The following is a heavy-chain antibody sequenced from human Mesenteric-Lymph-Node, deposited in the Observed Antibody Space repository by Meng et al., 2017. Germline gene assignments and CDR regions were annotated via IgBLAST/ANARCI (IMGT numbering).Heavy chain of an antibody. Sequence: SETLSLTCAISGDSFSSNSAAWNWIRQSPSRGLEWLGRTYYRSKWFNDYAVSVKSRITINPDTSKNQFSLQMNSVTPENTAVYYCARVVINMVRGVITPSQYYYYGMDVWGQGTMVTVSS. V-gene: IGHV6-1*01. CDR3: ARVVINMVRGVITPSQYYYYGMDV. CDR2: TYYRSKWFN. CDR1: GDSFSSNSAA. D-gene: IGHD3-10*01. J-gene: IGHJ6*02.